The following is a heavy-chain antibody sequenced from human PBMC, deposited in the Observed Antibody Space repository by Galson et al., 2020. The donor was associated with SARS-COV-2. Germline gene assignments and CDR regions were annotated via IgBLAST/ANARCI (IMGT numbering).Heavy chain of an antibody. D-gene: IGHD6-13*01. CDR2: INHSGST. J-gene: IGHJ6*02. Sequence: SETLSLTCAVYGGSFSGYYWSWIRQPPGKGLEWIGEINHSGSTNYNPSLKRRVTISVDTSKNQFSLKLSSVTAADTAVYYCARGRPSSSWGYYYYGMDVWGQGTTVTVSS. V-gene: IGHV4-34*01. CDR3: ARGRPSSSWGYYYYGMDV. CDR1: GGSFSGYY.